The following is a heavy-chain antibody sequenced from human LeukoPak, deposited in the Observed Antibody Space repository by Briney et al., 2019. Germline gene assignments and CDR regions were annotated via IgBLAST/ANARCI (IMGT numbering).Heavy chain of an antibody. D-gene: IGHD6-19*01. CDR2: IIPILGIA. J-gene: IGHJ6*02. CDR3: ARSPHSSGWYYYYYYGMDV. Sequence: GASVKVSCKASGGTFSSYAISWVRQAPGQGLEWMGRIIPILGIANYAQKFQGRVTITADKSTSTAYMELRSLRSDDTAVYYCARSPHSSGWYYYYYYGMDVWGQGTTVTVSS. V-gene: IGHV1-69*04. CDR1: GGTFSSYA.